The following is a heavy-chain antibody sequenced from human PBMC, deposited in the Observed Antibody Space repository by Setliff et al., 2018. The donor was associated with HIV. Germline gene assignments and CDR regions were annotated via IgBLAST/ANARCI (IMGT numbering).Heavy chain of an antibody. V-gene: IGHV4-61*02. Sequence: SETLSLTCAFSGDSISSGNYYWSWIRQPAGKGLEWIGRIYSTGSTNYNPSLKSRVTISSDTSKNLFSLRLTTVTAADAAVYYCTRDTGHISSGYRPHWYFDLWGRGTLVTVSS. CDR3: TRDTGHISSGYRPHWYFDL. D-gene: IGHD3-9*01. J-gene: IGHJ2*01. CDR2: IYSTGST. CDR1: GDSISSGNYY.